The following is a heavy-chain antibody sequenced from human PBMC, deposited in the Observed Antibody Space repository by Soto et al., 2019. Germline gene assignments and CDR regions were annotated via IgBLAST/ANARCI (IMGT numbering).Heavy chain of an antibody. V-gene: IGHV1-69*06. CDR1: GYTFTSYY. J-gene: IGHJ5*02. CDR3: ARDRTDSGYYTNWLDP. D-gene: IGHD3-22*01. Sequence: GASVKVSCKASGYTFTSYYMHWVRQAPGQGLEWVGRIIPIFGTTNYAQNLQGRVTISADKSTLTSYMELHSLTSDDTALYYCARDRTDSGYYTNWLDPWGQGTQVTVSS. CDR2: IIPIFGTT.